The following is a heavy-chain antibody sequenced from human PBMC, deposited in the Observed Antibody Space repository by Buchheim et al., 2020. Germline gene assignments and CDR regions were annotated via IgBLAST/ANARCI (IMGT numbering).Heavy chain of an antibody. CDR3: AKGSRGYTNYYFDY. D-gene: IGHD4-11*01. Sequence: EVQLVDSGGGLVQPGESLRLSCAASGFSFSGYAMSWVRQAPGKGLEWVSSISGSGATTFNADSVKGRFTISRDTSHNMLYLQMNSLRAEDTAVYFCAKGSRGYTNYYFDYWGQGTL. J-gene: IGHJ4*02. CDR2: ISGSGATT. CDR1: GFSFSGYA. V-gene: IGHV3-23*04.